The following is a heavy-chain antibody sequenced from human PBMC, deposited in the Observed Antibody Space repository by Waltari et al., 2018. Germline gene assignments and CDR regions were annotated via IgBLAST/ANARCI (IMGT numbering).Heavy chain of an antibody. CDR2: VDPEYGEK. CDR1: GYTFTDYY. V-gene: IGHV1-69-2*01. D-gene: IGHD7-27*01. Sequence: EVQLAQSGAEVKKPGATVKISCKVSGYTFTDYYMHWVQQAPGTGLEWMGIVDPEYGEKIHAEKCQGRVTITADAATDTAYMEVSSLRSEDTAVYYCATGKTLGWSLLYWGQGTLVTVSS. CDR3: ATGKTLGWSLLY. J-gene: IGHJ4*02.